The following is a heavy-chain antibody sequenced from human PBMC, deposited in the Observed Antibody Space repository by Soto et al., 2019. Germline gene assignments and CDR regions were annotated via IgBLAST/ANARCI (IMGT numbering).Heavy chain of an antibody. CDR1: GFTFDYYW. J-gene: IGHJ3*01. CDR3: ARGDRGAFDL. Sequence: EVQLVESGGGLVQPGESLRLSCAASGFTFDYYWMHWVRQAPGKGLVWVSRIYSDGTSTTYADSVKGRFTISRDNAKNTLSLQMISLRADDTAVYYCARGDRGAFDLWGQGTVVTVSS. V-gene: IGHV3-74*01. D-gene: IGHD1-26*01. CDR2: IYSDGTST.